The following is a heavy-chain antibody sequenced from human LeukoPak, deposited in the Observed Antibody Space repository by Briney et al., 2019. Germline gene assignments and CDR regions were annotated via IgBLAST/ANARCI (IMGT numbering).Heavy chain of an antibody. D-gene: IGHD3-22*01. J-gene: IGHJ4*02. V-gene: IGHV3-7*03. CDR3: AKDMGLYYDSSGAFDY. CDR1: GFTFSSYM. CDR2: IKPDGGEK. Sequence: PGGSLRLSCAASGFTFSSYMMTWVHQAPGKGLEWVANIKPDGGEKFYVDSVRGRFTISRDNAKNSLYLQMNSLRAEDMALYYCAKDMGLYYDSSGAFDYWGQGTLVTVSS.